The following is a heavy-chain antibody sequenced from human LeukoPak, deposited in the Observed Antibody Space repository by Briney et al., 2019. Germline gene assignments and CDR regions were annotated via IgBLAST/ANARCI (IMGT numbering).Heavy chain of an antibody. Sequence: ASVKVSCKASGYTFTSYGISWVRQAPGQGLEWMGWISAYNGNTNYAQKLQGRVTMTTDTSTSTAYMELRSLRSDDTAVYYCARVLYDFWSAYSRPLGYWGQGTLVTVSS. V-gene: IGHV1-18*01. J-gene: IGHJ4*02. CDR1: GYTFTSYG. CDR2: ISAYNGNT. CDR3: ARVLYDFWSAYSRPLGY. D-gene: IGHD3-3*01.